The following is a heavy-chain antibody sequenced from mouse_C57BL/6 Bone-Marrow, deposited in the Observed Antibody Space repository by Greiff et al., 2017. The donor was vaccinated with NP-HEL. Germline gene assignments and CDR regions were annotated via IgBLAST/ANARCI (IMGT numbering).Heavy chain of an antibody. V-gene: IGHV2-5*01. Sequence: QVQLQQSGPGLVQPSQSLSITCTVSGFSLTSYGVHWVRQSPGKGLEWLGVIWRGGSTDYNAAFMSRLSITKDNSKSQVFFKMNSLQADDTAIYYCAKKSSYYCGSTMDYWGQGTSVTVSS. CDR1: GFSLTSYG. CDR2: IWRGGST. J-gene: IGHJ4*01. CDR3: AKKSSYYCGSTMDY. D-gene: IGHD1-1*01.